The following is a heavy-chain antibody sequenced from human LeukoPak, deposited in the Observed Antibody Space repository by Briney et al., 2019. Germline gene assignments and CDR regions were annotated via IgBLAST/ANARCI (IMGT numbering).Heavy chain of an antibody. J-gene: IGHJ5*02. D-gene: IGHD3-3*01. CDR1: NGSFPEYF. CDR3: VREKFLGRLTRVLDT. Sequence: PSKTLSLTCVVNNGSFPEYFWRWIRQPPGKGLEWIGEVYHSGSTNYNPSLKSRVSISADMSKKQFSLNLNSVTAADTAVYYCVREKFLGRLTRVLDTWGQGTLVTVSS. V-gene: IGHV4-34*01. CDR2: VYHSGST.